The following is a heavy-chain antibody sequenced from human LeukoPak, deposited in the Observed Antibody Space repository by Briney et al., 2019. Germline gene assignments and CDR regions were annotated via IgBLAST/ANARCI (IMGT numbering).Heavy chain of an antibody. CDR1: GGTFSSYT. CDR2: IIPILGIA. J-gene: IGHJ4*02. CDR3: ARFDSNSDIVVVPAAVFDY. V-gene: IGHV1-69*02. D-gene: IGHD2-2*01. Sequence: SVKVSCKASGGTFSSYTISWVRQAPGQGLEWMGRIIPILGIANYAQKFQGRVTITADKSTSTAYMELSRLRSDDTAVYYCARFDSNSDIVVVPAAVFDYWGQGTLVTVSS.